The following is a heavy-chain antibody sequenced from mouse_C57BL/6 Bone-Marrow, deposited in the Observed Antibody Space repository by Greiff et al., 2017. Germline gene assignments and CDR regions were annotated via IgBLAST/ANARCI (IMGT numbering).Heavy chain of an antibody. CDR1: GFTFSDYG. CDR3: ASRDLCFYAMDY. V-gene: IGHV5-17*01. CDR2: ISSGSSTI. Sequence: EVQRVESGGGLVKPGGSLKLSCAASGFTFSDYGMHWVRQAPEKGLEWVAYISSGSSTIYYADTVKGRFTISIDNAKNTLFLRMTSLKSEDTAMYYCASRDLCFYAMDYWGQGTSVTVSS. J-gene: IGHJ4*01. D-gene: IGHD1-1*01.